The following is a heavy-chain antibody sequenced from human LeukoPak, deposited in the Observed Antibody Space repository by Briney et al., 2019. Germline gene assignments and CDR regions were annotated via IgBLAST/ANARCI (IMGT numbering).Heavy chain of an antibody. D-gene: IGHD3-22*01. V-gene: IGHV3-9*01. CDR1: GFTFDDYA. J-gene: IGHJ2*01. Sequence: GRSLRLSCAASGFTFDDYAMHWVRQAPGKGLEWVSGISWNSGSIGYADSVKGRFTISRDNAKNSLYLQMNSLRAEDTALYYCAKVSTYYYDSSGYPTKDKGGPRDWYFDLWGRGTLVTVSS. CDR2: ISWNSGSI. CDR3: AKVSTYYYDSSGYPTKDKGGPRDWYFDL.